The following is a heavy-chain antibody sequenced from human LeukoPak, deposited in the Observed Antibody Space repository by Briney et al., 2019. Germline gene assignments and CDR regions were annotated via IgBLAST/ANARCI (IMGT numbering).Heavy chain of an antibody. Sequence: GGSLRLSCAASGFTFSSYAMHWVRRAPGKGLEWVSYISSSSRTIYYADSVKGRFTISRDNAKNSLYLQMNSLRDEDTAVYFCARDPSSAYYYYGLDVWGQGTTVTVSS. D-gene: IGHD6-13*01. CDR2: ISSSSRTI. CDR3: ARDPSSAYYYYGLDV. J-gene: IGHJ6*02. V-gene: IGHV3-48*02. CDR1: GFTFSSYA.